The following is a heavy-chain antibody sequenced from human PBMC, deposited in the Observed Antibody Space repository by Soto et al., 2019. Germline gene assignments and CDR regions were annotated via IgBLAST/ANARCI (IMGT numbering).Heavy chain of an antibody. CDR2: ISSSSSYI. CDR3: ARDPISIAAAGYDAFDI. D-gene: IGHD6-13*01. J-gene: IGHJ3*02. Sequence: EVQLVESGGGLVKPGGSLRLSCVASGFTFSSYSMNWVRQAPGKGLEWVSSISSSSSYIYYADSVKGRFTISRDNAKNSLYLQMNSLRAEDTAVYYCARDPISIAAAGYDAFDIWGQGTMVTVSS. V-gene: IGHV3-21*01. CDR1: GFTFSSYS.